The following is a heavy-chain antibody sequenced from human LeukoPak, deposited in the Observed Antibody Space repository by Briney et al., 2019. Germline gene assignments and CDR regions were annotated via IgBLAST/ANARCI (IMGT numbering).Heavy chain of an antibody. Sequence: SETLSLTCTVSGGSISSYYWSWFLQPPGKGLEWCGYIYYSGSTTYNPSLKRRVTISVNTTNNQSPLKLSSVTAADTAVYYCARFLGGFDYWGQGTLVTVSS. V-gene: IGHV4-59*08. J-gene: IGHJ4*02. CDR3: ARFLGGFDY. CDR1: GGSISSYY. D-gene: IGHD3-16*01. CDR2: IYYSGST.